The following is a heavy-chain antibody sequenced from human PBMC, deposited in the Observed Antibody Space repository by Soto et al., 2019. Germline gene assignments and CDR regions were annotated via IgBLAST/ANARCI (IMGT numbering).Heavy chain of an antibody. D-gene: IGHD3-10*01. CDR3: AKDYPLSGSESSYNMIFDY. J-gene: IGHJ4*02. CDR1: GFTFSDCA. V-gene: IGHV3-23*01. CDR2: ISGSGDTT. Sequence: EVQLLESGGGLVQPGGSLRLSCAASGFTFSDCAMSWVRQAPGKGLEWGSGISGSGDTTWYADSVKGRFTLSRDNSKYTLYLKMTGLRAEDTAVYYCAKDYPLSGSESSYNMIFDYWGQGMLVTVSS.